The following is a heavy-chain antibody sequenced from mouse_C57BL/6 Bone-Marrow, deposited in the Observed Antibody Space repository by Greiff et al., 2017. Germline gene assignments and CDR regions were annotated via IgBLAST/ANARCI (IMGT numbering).Heavy chain of an antibody. CDR3: ARGTYYYGSRRYFDV. CDR2: ISNGGGST. CDR1: GFTFSDYY. D-gene: IGHD1-1*01. J-gene: IGHJ1*03. V-gene: IGHV5-12*01. Sequence: EVKLLESGGGLVQPGGSLKLSCAASGFTFSDYYMYWVRQTPEKRLEWVAYISNGGGSTNYTDTVKGRFTITRDTAKNTLYLQLSRLKSEDTAMYYCARGTYYYGSRRYFDVWGTGTTVTVSS.